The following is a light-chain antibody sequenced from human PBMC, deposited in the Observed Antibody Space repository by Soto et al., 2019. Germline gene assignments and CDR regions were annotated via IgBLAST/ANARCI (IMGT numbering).Light chain of an antibody. CDR2: ENY. Sequence: QSVLTQPPSVSAAPGQKVTISCSGSSSNIGSYSVSWYQQLPGTAPKLLIYENYERPSGIPDRFSGSKSGTSATLGITGLQTGDEADYYRGAWDGSLTGGVFGGGTKLTVL. CDR3: GAWDGSLTGGV. J-gene: IGLJ2*01. V-gene: IGLV1-51*02. CDR1: SSNIGSYS.